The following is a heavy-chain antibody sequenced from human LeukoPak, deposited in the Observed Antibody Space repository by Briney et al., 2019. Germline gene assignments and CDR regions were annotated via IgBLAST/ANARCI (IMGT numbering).Heavy chain of an antibody. D-gene: IGHD3-16*01. CDR2: IYYTGST. V-gene: IGHV4-59*01. Sequence: KTSETLSLTCTVSGGSISSYYWSWIRQPPGKGLDWIGYIYYTGSTTYNPSLKSRVTISVDPSKNQFSLKLSSVTAADTAVYYCARGLRMGRDAFDIWGQGTMVTVSS. J-gene: IGHJ3*02. CDR1: GGSISSYY. CDR3: ARGLRMGRDAFDI.